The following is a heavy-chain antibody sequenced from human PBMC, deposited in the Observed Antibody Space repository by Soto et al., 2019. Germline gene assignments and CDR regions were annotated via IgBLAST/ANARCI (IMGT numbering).Heavy chain of an antibody. CDR3: TTLSITIFGVVLMDV. CDR2: ISASSRTL. J-gene: IGHJ6*02. V-gene: IGHV3-48*01. CDR1: GVTFSSYS. D-gene: IGHD3-3*01. Sequence: HPGWSLRLSCGASGVTFSSYSMNWVRQATGKGLEWISHISASSRTLFYADSVKGRFTISRDNAKNSLYLQMNSLKTEDTAVYYSTTLSITIFGVVLMDVWGQGTTVTVSS.